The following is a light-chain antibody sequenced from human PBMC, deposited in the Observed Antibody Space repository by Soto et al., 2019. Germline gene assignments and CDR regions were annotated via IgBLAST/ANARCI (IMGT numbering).Light chain of an antibody. CDR2: WAS. CDR1: QSVLYSSNNKDT. Sequence: DIVMTQSPDSLAVSLGERATINCRSSQSVLYSSNNKDTIAWYQQKPGQPPRLLIYWASTRESGVPDRFSGSGSGPDFTLTISSLQAEDVAVYYCQQYYDLLTFGGGTKVEIK. V-gene: IGKV4-1*01. CDR3: QQYYDLLT. J-gene: IGKJ4*01.